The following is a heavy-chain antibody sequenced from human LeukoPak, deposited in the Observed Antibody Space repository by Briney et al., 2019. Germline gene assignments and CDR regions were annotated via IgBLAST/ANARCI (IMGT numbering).Heavy chain of an antibody. Sequence: SETLSLTCTVSGGSISSYYWSWIRQPPGKGLEWIGYIYNSGSTNYNPSLKSRVTISVDTSKNQFSLKLSSMTAADTAVYYCARARYSYAYIGFDPWGQGTLVTVSS. J-gene: IGHJ5*02. CDR1: GGSISSYY. V-gene: IGHV4-59*01. CDR2: IYNSGST. CDR3: ARARYSYAYIGFDP. D-gene: IGHD5-18*01.